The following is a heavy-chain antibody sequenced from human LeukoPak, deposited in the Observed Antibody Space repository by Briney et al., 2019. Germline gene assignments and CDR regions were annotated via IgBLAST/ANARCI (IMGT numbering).Heavy chain of an antibody. V-gene: IGHV4-59*01. Sequence: PSETLSLTCSVSGGSMTNYYWSWIRQSPGKGLEWIGYIFYRGGTDYNPSLKSRVTISVDTSKNQFSLRLRSVTAADTAVYYCARERNYPRSNAFDIWGQGKRVTVSS. CDR3: ARERNYPRSNAFDI. J-gene: IGHJ3*02. CDR1: GGSMTNYY. D-gene: IGHD5-24*01. CDR2: IFYRGGT.